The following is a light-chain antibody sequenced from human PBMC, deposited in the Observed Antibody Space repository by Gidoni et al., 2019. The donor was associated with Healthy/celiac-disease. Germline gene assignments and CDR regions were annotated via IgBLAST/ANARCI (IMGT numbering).Light chain of an antibody. J-gene: IGKJ2*01. Sequence: IQMTQSPSSLSASVGDSVTITCRASQSISSYLNWYQQKPGKAPKPLIYAASSLQSGVPSRFSGSGSGTDFTLTISSLQPEDFATYYCQQSYSTPRTFXQXTKLEI. CDR3: QQSYSTPRT. V-gene: IGKV1-39*01. CDR2: AAS. CDR1: QSISSY.